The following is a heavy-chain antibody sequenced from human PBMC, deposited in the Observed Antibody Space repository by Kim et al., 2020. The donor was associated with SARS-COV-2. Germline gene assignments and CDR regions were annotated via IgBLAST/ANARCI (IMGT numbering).Heavy chain of an antibody. CDR1: GGSISSYH. CDR2: INYSGST. V-gene: IGHV4-59*08. J-gene: IGHJ3*02. Sequence: SETLSLTCTVSGGSISSYHWSWIRQPPGKGLEWIGYINYSGSTNYNPSLKSRVTISVDTSKNQFSLKLSSVTAADTAVYYCARRSLGYCSSTSCYSAFDIWGQGTMVTVSS. CDR3: ARRSLGYCSSTSCYSAFDI. D-gene: IGHD2-2*02.